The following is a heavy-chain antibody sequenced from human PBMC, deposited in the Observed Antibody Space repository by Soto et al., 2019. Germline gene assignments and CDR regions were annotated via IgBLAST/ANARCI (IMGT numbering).Heavy chain of an antibody. CDR2: IYYSGST. D-gene: IGHD7-27*01. J-gene: IGHJ3*02. V-gene: IGHV4-59*08. CDR3: ARPVTGDRADAFDI. Sequence: SETLSLTCTVSGGSISSYYWSWIRQPPGKGLEWIGYIYYSGSTNYNPSLKSRVTISVDTSKNQFSLKLSSVTAADTAVYYCARPVTGDRADAFDIWGQGTMVTV. CDR1: GGSISSYY.